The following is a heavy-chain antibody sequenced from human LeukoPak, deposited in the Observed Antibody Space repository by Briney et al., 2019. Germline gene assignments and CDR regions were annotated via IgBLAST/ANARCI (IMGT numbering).Heavy chain of an antibody. Sequence: ASETLSLTCAVYGGSFSGYYWSWIRQPPGKGLEWIGEINHSGSTNYNPSLKSRVTISVDTSKNQFSLKLSSVTAADTAVYYCARVGDYDFWSGNYYYYGMDVWGQGTTVTVSS. J-gene: IGHJ6*02. CDR3: ARVGDYDFWSGNYYYYGMDV. V-gene: IGHV4-34*01. D-gene: IGHD3-3*01. CDR1: GGSFSGYY. CDR2: INHSGST.